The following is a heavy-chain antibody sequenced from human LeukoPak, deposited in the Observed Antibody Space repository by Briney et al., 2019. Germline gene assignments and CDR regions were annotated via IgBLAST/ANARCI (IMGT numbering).Heavy chain of an antibody. D-gene: IGHD2-21*01. CDR3: AKDMFEVDSSFDY. V-gene: IGHV3-9*01. CDR2: ISWNSGSI. CDR1: GFTFDDYA. Sequence: PGGSLRLSCAASGFTFDDYAMPWVRLAPGEGLEWVSGISWNSGSIGYADSVKGRFTISRDNAKNSLYLQMNSLRAEDTALYYCAKDMFEVDSSFDYWGQGTLVTVSS. J-gene: IGHJ4*02.